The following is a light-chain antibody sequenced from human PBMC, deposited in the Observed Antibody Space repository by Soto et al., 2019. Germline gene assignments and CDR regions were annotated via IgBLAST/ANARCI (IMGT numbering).Light chain of an antibody. CDR3: QQYDSYSIT. J-gene: IGKJ5*01. CDR2: KAS. Sequence: DIQMTQSPSTLSASVGDRVTISCRASQSISNWLAWFQQKPGKAPKLLVYKASTLESGVPSRFSGSGSDTEFTLTISSLQPDDFATYYCQQYDSYSITFGQGTRLEIK. V-gene: IGKV1-5*03. CDR1: QSISNW.